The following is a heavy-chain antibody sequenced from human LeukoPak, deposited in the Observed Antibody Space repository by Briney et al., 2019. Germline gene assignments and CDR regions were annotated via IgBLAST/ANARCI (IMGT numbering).Heavy chain of an antibody. D-gene: IGHD3-10*02. V-gene: IGHV3-7*01. CDR3: AELGITMIGGV. CDR2: IKQGGSEK. J-gene: IGHJ6*04. Sequence: GGSLRLSCAASGSTFSGSAMHWVRQAPGKGLEWVANIKQGGSEKNYVDSVKGRFTISRDNAKNSLYLQMNSLRAEDTAVYYCAELGITMIGGVWGKGTTVTISS. CDR1: GSTFSGSA.